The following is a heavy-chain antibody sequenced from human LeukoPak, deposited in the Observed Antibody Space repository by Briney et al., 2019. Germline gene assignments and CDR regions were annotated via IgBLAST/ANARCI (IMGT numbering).Heavy chain of an antibody. CDR3: AREAPYDILTGYYTHFDY. D-gene: IGHD3-9*01. Sequence: NPSETLSLTCTVSGSSISSGYYWGWIRQPPGKGLEWIGSIYHSGSTYYNPSLKSRVSISVDTSKNQFALKLSYVTAADTAVYYCAREAPYDILTGYYTHFDYWGQGTLVTVSS. J-gene: IGHJ4*02. V-gene: IGHV4-38-2*02. CDR1: GSSISSGYY. CDR2: IYHSGST.